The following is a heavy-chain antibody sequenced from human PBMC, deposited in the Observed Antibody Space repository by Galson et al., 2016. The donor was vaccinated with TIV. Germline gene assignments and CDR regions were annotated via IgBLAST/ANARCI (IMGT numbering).Heavy chain of an antibody. D-gene: IGHD2-21*01. J-gene: IGHJ6*02. V-gene: IGHV3-66*02. Sequence: SLRLSCAASGLSVSSNYMSWVRQAPGKGLEWVSIISSGGGTNYVDSVKGRFTISRDSSKNTLFLQMNSLRADDTAVYYCARDRRHCGNECYLYYYYGMDVWGPGTTVTVSS. CDR1: GLSVSSNY. CDR2: ISSGGGT. CDR3: ARDRRHCGNECYLYYYYGMDV.